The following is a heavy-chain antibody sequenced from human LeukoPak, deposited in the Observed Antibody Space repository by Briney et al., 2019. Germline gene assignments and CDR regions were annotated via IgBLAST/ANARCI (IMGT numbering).Heavy chain of an antibody. J-gene: IGHJ3*02. V-gene: IGHV1-69*13. CDR1: GGTFSSYA. CDR2: IIPIFGTA. CDR3: ARKMNIGVAGTPFTDAYDI. D-gene: IGHD6-19*01. Sequence: GASVKVSCKASGGTFSSYAISWVRQAPGQGLEWMGGIIPIFGTANYAQKFQGRVTITADESTSTAYMELSSLRSEDTAVYYCARKMNIGVAGTPFTDAYDIWGQGTLVTVSS.